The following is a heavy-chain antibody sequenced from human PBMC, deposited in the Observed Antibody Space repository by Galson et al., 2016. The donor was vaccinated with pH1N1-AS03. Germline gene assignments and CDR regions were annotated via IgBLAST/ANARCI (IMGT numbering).Heavy chain of an antibody. CDR2: ISHSGNT. D-gene: IGHD1-26*01. CDR3: ARFSGSYQFDY. V-gene: IGHV4-38-2*01. Sequence: SETLSLTCAVSGYSISSGFHWAWVRQPPSKGLEWIGTISHSGNTYYNPSLNSRVTFSVDTSNNQFSLKLSSVTAADAAVYYCARFSGSYQFDYWGQGTLVTVSS. J-gene: IGHJ4*02. CDR1: GYSISSGFH.